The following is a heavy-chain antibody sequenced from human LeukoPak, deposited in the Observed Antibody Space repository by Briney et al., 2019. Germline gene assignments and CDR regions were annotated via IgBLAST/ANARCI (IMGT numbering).Heavy chain of an antibody. Sequence: RPGGSLRLSCAASGFTFSSYAMSWVRQAPGKGLEGISAISGSGGSTYYADSVKGRFTISRDNSKITLYLQMNSLRAEDTAVYYCAKRRNRALKSNNLDYRGQGTLVTVSS. J-gene: IGHJ4*02. D-gene: IGHD4-11*01. V-gene: IGHV3-23*01. CDR1: GFTFSSYA. CDR3: AKRRNRALKSNNLDY. CDR2: ISGSGGST.